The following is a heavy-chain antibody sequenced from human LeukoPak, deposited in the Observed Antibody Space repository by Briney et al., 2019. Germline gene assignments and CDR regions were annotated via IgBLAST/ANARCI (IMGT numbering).Heavy chain of an antibody. CDR2: IYYSGST. D-gene: IGHD2-15*01. CDR3: ARASEYCSGGSCYYPVDY. J-gene: IGHJ4*02. Sequence: SQTLSLTCTVSGGSISSGDYYWSWIRQPPGTGLEWLGYIYYSGSTYYNPSLKSRVTISVDTSKSQFSLKLSSVTAADTAVYYCARASEYCSGGSCYYPVDYWGQGTLVTVSS. CDR1: GGSISSGDYY. V-gene: IGHV4-30-4*01.